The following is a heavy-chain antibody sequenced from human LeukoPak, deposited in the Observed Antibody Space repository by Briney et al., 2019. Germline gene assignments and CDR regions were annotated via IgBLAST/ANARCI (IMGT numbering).Heavy chain of an antibody. CDR2: IYYSGST. J-gene: IGHJ5*02. D-gene: IGHD4-23*01. CDR1: GGSISSSSYY. CDR3: ARGYGGKVGVDP. Sequence: PSETLSLTCTVSGGSISSSSYYWGWIRQPPGKGLEWIGSIYYSGSTYYNPSLKSRVTISVDTSKNQFSLKLSSVTAADTAVYYCARGYGGKVGVDPWGQGTLVTVSS. V-gene: IGHV4-39*07.